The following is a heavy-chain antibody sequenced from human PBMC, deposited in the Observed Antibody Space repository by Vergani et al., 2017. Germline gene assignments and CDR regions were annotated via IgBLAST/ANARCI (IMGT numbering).Heavy chain of an antibody. Sequence: QVQLVQSGAEVKKPGSSVKVSCKASGGTFSSYAISWVRQAPGQGLEWMGGIIPIFGTANYAQKFQGRVTITADESTSTAYMELSSLRSEDTAVYYCAGAQGDCSSTSCYPRRFDPWGQGTLVTVSS. J-gene: IGHJ5*02. V-gene: IGHV1-69*01. D-gene: IGHD2-2*01. CDR1: GGTFSSYA. CDR2: IIPIFGTA. CDR3: AGAQGDCSSTSCYPRRFDP.